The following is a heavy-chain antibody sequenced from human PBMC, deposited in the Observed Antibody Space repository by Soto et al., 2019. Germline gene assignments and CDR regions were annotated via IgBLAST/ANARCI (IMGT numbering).Heavy chain of an antibody. V-gene: IGHV4-59*01. D-gene: IGHD4-17*01. CDR2: IYYSGST. CDR1: GGSISSYY. CDR3: ASHRDYGDYHFDY. J-gene: IGHJ4*02. Sequence: QVQLQESGPGLVKPSETLSLTCTVSGGSISSYYWSWIRQPPGKGLEWIGYIYYSGSTNYNPSLKSRVTISVDTSKNQFPLKLSSVTAADTAVYYCASHRDYGDYHFDYWGQGTLVTVSS.